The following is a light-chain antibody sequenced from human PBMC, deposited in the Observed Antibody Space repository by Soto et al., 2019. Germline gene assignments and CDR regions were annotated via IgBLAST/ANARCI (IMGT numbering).Light chain of an antibody. V-gene: IGKV1-12*01. CDR1: QAINNW. CDR2: AGF. J-gene: IGKJ4*01. Sequence: DIQMTRSPSSVSASVGDTVTITCRASQAINNWLAWYQQKPGKAPNLLIYAGFTLQSEVPSRFSGSGSGSDFTLTIHSLQPDDFATYYCQQANSFPLTFGGGTKVEFK. CDR3: QQANSFPLT.